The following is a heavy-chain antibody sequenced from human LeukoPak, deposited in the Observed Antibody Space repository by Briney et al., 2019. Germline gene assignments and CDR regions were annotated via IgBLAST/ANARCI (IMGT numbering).Heavy chain of an antibody. CDR3: ARTQSGDAFDI. D-gene: IGHD4-11*01. CDR2: INSDGSST. V-gene: IGHV3-74*01. J-gene: IGHJ3*02. CDR1: GFTFSSYW. Sequence: PGGSLRLSCAASGFTFSSYWMHWARQAPGKGLVWVSRINSDGSSTSYADSVKGRFTISRDNAKNSLYLQMNSLRAEDTAVYYCARTQSGDAFDIWGQGTMVTVSS.